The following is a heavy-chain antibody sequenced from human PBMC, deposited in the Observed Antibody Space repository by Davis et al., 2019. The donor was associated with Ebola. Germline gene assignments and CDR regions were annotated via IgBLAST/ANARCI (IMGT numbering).Heavy chain of an antibody. CDR2: ISYDGSNK. Sequence: PGGSLRLSCGASGFTFSTHGMHWVRQAPGKGLEGVAVISYDGSNKYYADSVKGRFTISRDNSKNTLYLQMDSLRAEDTAVYYCAKEAGRSTSSGGSWGQGTLVSVSS. D-gene: IGHD6-6*01. J-gene: IGHJ4*02. V-gene: IGHV3-30*18. CDR3: AKEAGRSTSSGGS. CDR1: GFTFSTHG.